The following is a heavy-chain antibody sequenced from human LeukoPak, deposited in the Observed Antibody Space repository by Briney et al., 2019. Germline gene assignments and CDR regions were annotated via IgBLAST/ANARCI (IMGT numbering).Heavy chain of an antibody. J-gene: IGHJ4*02. CDR3: ARADSSGYSIFGY. D-gene: IGHD3-22*01. V-gene: IGHV4-59*12. CDR1: GGSISGYS. Sequence: PSETLSLTCTVSGGSISGYSWSWIRQPPGKGLEWIGYMYYNGGPTYNPSLESRVTISAGTSKNQLSLKLTSVTAADTAVYYCARADSSGYSIFGYWGQGTLVTVSS. CDR2: MYYNGGP.